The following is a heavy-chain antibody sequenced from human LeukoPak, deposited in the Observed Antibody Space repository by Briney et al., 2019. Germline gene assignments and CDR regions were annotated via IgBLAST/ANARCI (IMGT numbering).Heavy chain of an antibody. D-gene: IGHD2-8*01. CDR2: VSSGGETT. CDR1: GFTFSEYA. Sequence: GGSLRFSCVASGFTFSEYAMNWVRQAPGKGLEWVAGVSSGGETTYYADSVKGHLTISRDNSKNTLYLQMNSLRAEDTALFYCAKDSIARNGVYDAFDIWGQGTKVTVSS. CDR3: AKDSIARNGVYDAFDI. J-gene: IGHJ3*02. V-gene: IGHV3-23*01.